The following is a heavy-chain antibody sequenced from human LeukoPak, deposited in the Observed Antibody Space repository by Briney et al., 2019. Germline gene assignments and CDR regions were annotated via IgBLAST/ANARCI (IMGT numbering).Heavy chain of an antibody. CDR3: ARDPEYSSSSAGD. Sequence: ASVKVSCKASGYTFTGYYMHWVRQAPGQGLEWMGWINPNSGGTNYAQKFQGRVTMTRDTSISTAYMELSRLRSDDTAVYYCARDPEYSSSSAGDWGQGTLVTVSS. CDR2: INPNSGGT. D-gene: IGHD6-6*01. J-gene: IGHJ4*02. V-gene: IGHV1-2*02. CDR1: GYTFTGYY.